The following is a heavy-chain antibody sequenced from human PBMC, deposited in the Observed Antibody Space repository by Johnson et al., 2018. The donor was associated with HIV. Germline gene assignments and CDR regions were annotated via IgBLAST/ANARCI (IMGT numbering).Heavy chain of an antibody. Sequence: EVQLVESGGGVVQPGRSLRLSCAASGFNVSTNNMNWVRQAPGKGLEWVSVIYSGGTTYYADSVKGRFTISRDNSKNTLYVQMNSLRDEDTAVYYCARRSGYAFDIWGQGTMVTVSS. CDR1: GFNVSTNN. V-gene: IGHV3-66*01. J-gene: IGHJ3*02. D-gene: IGHD5-24*01. CDR2: IYSGGTT. CDR3: ARRSGYAFDI.